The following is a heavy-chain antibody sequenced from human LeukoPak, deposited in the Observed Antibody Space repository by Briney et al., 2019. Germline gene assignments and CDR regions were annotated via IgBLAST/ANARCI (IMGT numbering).Heavy chain of an antibody. CDR3: VRRDHTRYCSSTSCSFFDD. CDR2: IFPGDSDT. CDR1: GYNFTNYW. Sequence: GESLKISCKASGYNFTNYWIGWVRQMPGKGLEWMGTIFPGDSDTRYSPSFPGQVTISADKSISTAYLQWGSLKASDTAMYYCVRRDHTRYCSSTSCSFFDDWGQGTLVTVSA. J-gene: IGHJ4*02. V-gene: IGHV5-51*01. D-gene: IGHD2-2*01.